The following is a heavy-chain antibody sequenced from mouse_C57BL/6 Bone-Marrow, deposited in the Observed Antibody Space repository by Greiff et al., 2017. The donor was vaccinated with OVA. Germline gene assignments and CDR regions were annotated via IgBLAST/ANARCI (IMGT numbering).Heavy chain of an antibody. CDR2: IDPETGGT. D-gene: IGHD2-14*01. Sequence: VQVVESGAELVRPGASVTLSCKASGYTFTDYEMHWVKQTPVHGLEWIGAIDPETGGTAYNQKFKGKAILTADKSSSTAYMDLRSLTSEDSAVYYCTRWEVRRTFAYWGQGTLVTVSA. CDR1: GYTFTDYE. CDR3: TRWEVRRTFAY. J-gene: IGHJ3*01. V-gene: IGHV1-15*01.